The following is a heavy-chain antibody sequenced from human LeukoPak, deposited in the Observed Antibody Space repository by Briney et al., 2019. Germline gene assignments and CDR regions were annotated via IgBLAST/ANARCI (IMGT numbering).Heavy chain of an antibody. D-gene: IGHD3-10*01. V-gene: IGHV4-59*11. J-gene: IGHJ4*02. CDR3: ARLSFHYHSGNYGWYFDS. CDR1: GGSISGQY. Sequence: PSETLSLTCAVPGGSISGQYWSLIRQPPGKGLGWGGYIYYTGITKYNPSPMSRVTISVDTSKEQFYLRLTSVTAADTAVYYCARLSFHYHSGNYGWYFDSWGQGTLVTVSS. CDR2: IYYTGIT.